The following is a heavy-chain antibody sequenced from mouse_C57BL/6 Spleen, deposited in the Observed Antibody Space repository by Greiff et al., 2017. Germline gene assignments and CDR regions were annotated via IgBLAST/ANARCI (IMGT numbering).Heavy chain of an antibody. D-gene: IGHD2-1*01. V-gene: IGHV5-6*01. J-gene: IGHJ4*01. CDR3: ARQGLYGNYDAMDY. Sequence: EVKLMESGGDLVKPGGSLKLSCAASGFTFSSYGMSWVRQTPDKRLEWVATISSGGSYTYYPDSVKGRFTISRDNAKNTLYLQMSSLKSEDTAMYYCARQGLYGNYDAMDYWGQGTSVTVSS. CDR2: ISSGGSYT. CDR1: GFTFSSYG.